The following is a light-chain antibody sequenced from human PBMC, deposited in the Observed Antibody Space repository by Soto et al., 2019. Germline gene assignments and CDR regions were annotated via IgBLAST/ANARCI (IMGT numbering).Light chain of an antibody. J-gene: IGKJ3*01. V-gene: IGKV1-6*01. CDR1: QGIRND. Sequence: AIQMTQSPSSLSASVGDRVTITCRASQGIRNDLGWYQQKPGKAPKLLIYAASSLQSGVPSRFSGSGSGTDFTLTVISLQPEDFATYFCLQDYNYPFTFGPGTKVDIK. CDR2: AAS. CDR3: LQDYNYPFT.